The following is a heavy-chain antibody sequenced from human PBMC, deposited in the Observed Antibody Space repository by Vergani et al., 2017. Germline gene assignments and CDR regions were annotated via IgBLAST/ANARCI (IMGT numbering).Heavy chain of an antibody. CDR1: GFTSSYYG. CDR2: ISYDGTQK. J-gene: IGHJ1*01. CDR3: ATKSCGTPGCQIGYFRE. Sequence: QVHLVESGGGVVQPGRSLRLSCVVSGFTSSYYGMHCVRQAPGKGLEWVSVISYDGTQKYYADSVKGRFTISRDNSKSTLYLQMNSLRTEDTAVYYWATKSCGTPGCQIGYFREWGQGTLVTVSS. D-gene: IGHD1-1*01. V-gene: IGHV3-30*03.